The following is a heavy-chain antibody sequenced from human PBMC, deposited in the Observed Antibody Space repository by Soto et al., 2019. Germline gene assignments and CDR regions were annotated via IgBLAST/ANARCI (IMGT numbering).Heavy chain of an antibody. CDR1: GFTFSSYG. J-gene: IGHJ6*03. Sequence: GGSLRLSCAASGFTFSSYGMHWVRQAPGKGLEWVAVIWYDGSNKYYADSVKGRFTTSRDNSKNTLYLQMNSLRAEDTAVYYCARDGGIAVAGTKDYYYYYMDVWGKGTTVTVSS. D-gene: IGHD6-19*01. CDR2: IWYDGSNK. CDR3: ARDGGIAVAGTKDYYYYYMDV. V-gene: IGHV3-33*01.